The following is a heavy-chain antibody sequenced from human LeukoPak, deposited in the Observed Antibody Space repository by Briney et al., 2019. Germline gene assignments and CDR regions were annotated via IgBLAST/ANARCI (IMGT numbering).Heavy chain of an antibody. Sequence: GASVKVSCKASGYTFTGYYMHWVRQAPGPGLEWMGWISPNSGDTDIAQKFQGRVTMTRDTSIATSYMEVDSLTSDDTAVYYCARESACGTTNCLAPADWLDPWGQGTLVIVSS. CDR3: ARESACGTTNCLAPADWLDP. CDR1: GYTFTGYY. CDR2: ISPNSGDT. J-gene: IGHJ5*02. D-gene: IGHD2-2*01. V-gene: IGHV1-2*02.